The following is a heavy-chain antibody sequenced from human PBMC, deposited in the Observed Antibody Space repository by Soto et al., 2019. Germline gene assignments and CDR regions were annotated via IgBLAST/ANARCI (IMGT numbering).Heavy chain of an antibody. D-gene: IGHD3-16*01. Sequence: EVQLLESGGGFVQPGGSLRLSCEASGFTFGSYAMTWVRQAPGKGLEWVSSISGGGAGTYYADSVKGRFTISRDNSKYTLYLQLNSLRAEDTAIYYCAKVNTIMLGSGNAFDMWGQGTMVTVSS. V-gene: IGHV3-23*01. CDR3: AKVNTIMLGSGNAFDM. J-gene: IGHJ3*02. CDR1: GFTFGSYA. CDR2: ISGGGAGT.